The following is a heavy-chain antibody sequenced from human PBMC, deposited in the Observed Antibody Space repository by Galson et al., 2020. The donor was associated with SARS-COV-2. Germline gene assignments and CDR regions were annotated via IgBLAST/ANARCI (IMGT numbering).Heavy chain of an antibody. CDR2: INPKSGGT. J-gene: IGHJ6*02. CDR1: GYTFTDYY. Sequence: ASVQVSCKASGYTFTDYYIHWVRQAPGQGLEWMGWINPKSGGTNYAQKFEGRVNMTRDTSITTAYMELSRLRADDTAVYYCARLRYYDVLTGYIVDVWGQGTMVTVSS. D-gene: IGHD3-9*01. CDR3: ARLRYYDVLTGYIVDV. V-gene: IGHV1-2*02.